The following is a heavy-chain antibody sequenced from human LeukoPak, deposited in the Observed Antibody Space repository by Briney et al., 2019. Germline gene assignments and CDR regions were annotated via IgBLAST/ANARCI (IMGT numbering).Heavy chain of an antibody. J-gene: IGHJ4*02. CDR2: ISGSGGST. Sequence: GGSLRLSCAASGFTFSSYAMSWVRQAPGKGLEWVSAISGSGGSTYYADSVEGRFTISRDNSKNTLYLQMNSLRAEDTAVYYCAKDPGYCSSTSCYAHFDYWGQGTLVTVSS. CDR1: GFTFSSYA. CDR3: AKDPGYCSSTSCYAHFDY. V-gene: IGHV3-23*01. D-gene: IGHD2-2*01.